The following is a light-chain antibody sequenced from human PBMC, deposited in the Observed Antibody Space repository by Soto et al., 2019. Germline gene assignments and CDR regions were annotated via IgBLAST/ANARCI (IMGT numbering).Light chain of an antibody. CDR2: TNS. J-gene: IGLJ3*02. V-gene: IGLV1-44*01. CDR3: AAWDDSLKGWV. CDR1: SSNIGSKS. Sequence: QAVVTQPPSASGTPGQRVSISCSGTSSNIGSKSVNWYQQLPGTAPKLLIYTNSQRPSGVPDRFSGSKSGTSASLAISGLQSEDEADYYCAAWDDSLKGWVFGGGTKVTVL.